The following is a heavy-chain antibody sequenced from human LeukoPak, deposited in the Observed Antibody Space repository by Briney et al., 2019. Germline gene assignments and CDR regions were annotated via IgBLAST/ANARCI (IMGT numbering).Heavy chain of an antibody. V-gene: IGHV1-2*02. D-gene: IGHD3/OR15-3a*01. J-gene: IGHJ4*02. CDR3: AILGLRDSEVES. CDR1: GFTFTGQF. CDR2: IYCNSGGT. Sequence: GASVKVSCKASGFTFTGQFFHWVRQAPGHGLEWLGWIYCNSGGTVYAQRFQGRVTMTWDTSVSTAYMELRGLRSDDTALYYCAILGLRDSEVESWGQGTLVTVSS.